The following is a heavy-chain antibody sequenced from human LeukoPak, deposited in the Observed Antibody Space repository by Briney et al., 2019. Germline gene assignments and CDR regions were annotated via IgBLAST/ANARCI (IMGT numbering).Heavy chain of an antibody. V-gene: IGHV3-20*04. CDR3: AKEKRTLFGVRPFDY. J-gene: IGHJ4*02. Sequence: GGSLRLSCAASGFTFDDYGMSWVRQAPGQGLEWVSGINWNGGSTGYADSVKGRFTISRDNAKNSLYLQMNSLRAEDTALYYCAKEKRTLFGVRPFDYWGQGTLVTVSS. CDR1: GFTFDDYG. CDR2: INWNGGST. D-gene: IGHD3-10*02.